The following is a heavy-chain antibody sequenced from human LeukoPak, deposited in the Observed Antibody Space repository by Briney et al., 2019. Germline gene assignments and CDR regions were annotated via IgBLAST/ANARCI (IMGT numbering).Heavy chain of an antibody. D-gene: IGHD2-2*02. V-gene: IGHV4-59*11. Sequence: SETLSLTCTVSGGSISSHYWSWIRQPPGKGLEWIGYIYYSGSTNYNPSLKSRVTISVDTSKNQFSLKLSSVTAADTAVYYCARDQCGSTSCYIFDYWGQGTLVTVSS. CDR1: GGSISSHY. CDR3: ARDQCGSTSCYIFDY. J-gene: IGHJ4*02. CDR2: IYYSGST.